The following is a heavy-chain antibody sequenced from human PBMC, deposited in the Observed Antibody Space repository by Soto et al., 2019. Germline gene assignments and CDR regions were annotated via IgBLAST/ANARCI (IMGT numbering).Heavy chain of an antibody. CDR3: ARTRYSSSSGWFDP. CDR2: INPNSGGT. D-gene: IGHD6-6*01. J-gene: IGHJ5*02. Sequence: GASVKVSCKASGYTFTGYYMHWVRQAPGQGLEWMGGINPNSGGTNYAQKFQGRVTMTRDTSISKAYMELSTLRSDGTAVYYCARTRYSSSSGWFDPWGQGTLVTVSS. V-gene: IGHV1-2*02. CDR1: GYTFTGYY.